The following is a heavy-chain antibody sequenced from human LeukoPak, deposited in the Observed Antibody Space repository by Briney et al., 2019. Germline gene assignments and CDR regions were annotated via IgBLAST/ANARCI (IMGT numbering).Heavy chain of an antibody. V-gene: IGHV4-39*07. CDR3: ERVESSGWYFY. J-gene: IGHJ4*02. Sequence: SETLSLTCTVSGGSISSSSYYWGWIRQPPGKGLEWIGSIYYSGSTYYNPSLKSRVTISVDTSKNQFSLKLSSVTAADTAVYYCERVESSGWYFYWGQGTLVTVSS. D-gene: IGHD6-19*01. CDR2: IYYSGST. CDR1: GGSISSSSYY.